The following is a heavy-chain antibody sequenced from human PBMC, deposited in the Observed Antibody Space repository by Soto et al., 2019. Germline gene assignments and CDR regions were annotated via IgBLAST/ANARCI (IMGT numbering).Heavy chain of an antibody. J-gene: IGHJ4*02. CDR2: IDPSDSYT. CDR1: GDSCTSYW. CDR3: ARLQAAAGDNDLTFDY. D-gene: IGHD6-13*01. Sequence: GESLRISCRGSGDSCTSYWSSWVRQMPGKGLEWMGRIDPSDSYTNYSPSFQGHVTISADKSISTAYLQWSSLKASDTAMYYCARLQAAAGDNDLTFDYWGQGTLVTVSS. V-gene: IGHV5-10-1*01.